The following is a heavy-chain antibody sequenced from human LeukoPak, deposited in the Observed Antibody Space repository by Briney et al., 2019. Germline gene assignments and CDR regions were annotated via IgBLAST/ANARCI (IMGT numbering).Heavy chain of an antibody. Sequence: GESLKISCKGSGYSFTSYWIGWVRQMPGKGLEWMGIIYPGDSDTRYSPSFQGQVTISADKSISTAYLQWSSLRSDDTAVYYCARVGVEGASCYDYWGQGTLVTVSS. CDR2: IYPGDSDT. CDR3: ARVGVEGASCYDY. J-gene: IGHJ4*02. D-gene: IGHD2-2*01. V-gene: IGHV5-51*01. CDR1: GYSFTSYW.